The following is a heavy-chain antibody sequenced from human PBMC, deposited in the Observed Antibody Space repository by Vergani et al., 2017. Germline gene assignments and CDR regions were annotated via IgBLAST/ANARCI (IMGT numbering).Heavy chain of an antibody. CDR2: IYPGDSDT. V-gene: IGHV5-51*01. Sequence: EVQLVQSGAEVKKPGESLKISCKGSGYSFTSYWIGWVRQMPGKGLEWMGIIYPGDSDTRYSPSFQGQVTISADKSISTAYLQWSSLKASETAMYYCARADIVVVPAAIPDYYYGMDVWGQGTTVTVSS. CDR3: ARADIVVVPAAIPDYYYGMDV. J-gene: IGHJ6*02. CDR1: GYSFTSYW. D-gene: IGHD2-2*01.